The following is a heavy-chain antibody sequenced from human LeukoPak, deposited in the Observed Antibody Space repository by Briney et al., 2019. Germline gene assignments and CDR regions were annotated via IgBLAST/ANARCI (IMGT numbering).Heavy chain of an antibody. CDR2: INHSGST. D-gene: IGHD3-10*01. CDR1: GGSISSGGCY. V-gene: IGHV4-31*03. Sequence: PSQTLSLTCTVSGGSISSGGCYWSWIRQHPGKGLEWIGEINHSGSTNYNPSLKSRVTISVDTSKNQFSLKLSSVTAADTAVYYCAREFLWFGESSLAPWGQGTLVTVSS. J-gene: IGHJ5*02. CDR3: AREFLWFGESSLAP.